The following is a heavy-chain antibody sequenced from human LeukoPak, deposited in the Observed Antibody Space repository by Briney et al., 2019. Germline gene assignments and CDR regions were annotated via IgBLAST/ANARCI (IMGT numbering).Heavy chain of an antibody. Sequence: PSETLSLTCTVSGGSISSSSYYWGWIRQPPGKGLEWIGSIYYSGSTYYNPSLKSRVTISVDTSKNQFSLKLSSVTAADTAVYYCARDLDITMIVVVSPLGAFDIWGQGTMVTVSS. CDR1: GGSISSSSYY. J-gene: IGHJ3*02. CDR3: ARDLDITMIVVVSPLGAFDI. CDR2: IYYSGST. V-gene: IGHV4-39*07. D-gene: IGHD3-22*01.